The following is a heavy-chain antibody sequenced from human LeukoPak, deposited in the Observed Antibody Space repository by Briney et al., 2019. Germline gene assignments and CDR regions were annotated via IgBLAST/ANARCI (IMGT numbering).Heavy chain of an antibody. CDR3: ATGIMVATVDY. CDR2: ISGSGGST. J-gene: IGHJ4*02. CDR1: GATFSSYA. Sequence: GGSLRLSCAASGATFSSYAMSWVRQAPGKGLEWVSAISGSGGSTYYADSVKGRFTISRDNSKNTLYLQMNSLRAEDTAVYYCATGIMVATVDYWGQGTLVTVSS. V-gene: IGHV3-23*01. D-gene: IGHD5-12*01.